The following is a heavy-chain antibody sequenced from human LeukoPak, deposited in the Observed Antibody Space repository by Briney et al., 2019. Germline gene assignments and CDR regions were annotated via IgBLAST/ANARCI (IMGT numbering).Heavy chain of an antibody. Sequence: SETLSLTCSVSGGSLNYYYWSWIRQPAGKGLELIGRVASSGSTNYNPSLRSRATMSVDKTKNQFSLTLTAVTAADTAVYYCAREGRTGDYEGYWGPGTLVTVSS. J-gene: IGHJ4*02. CDR3: AREGRTGDYEGY. V-gene: IGHV4-4*07. CDR2: VASSGST. CDR1: GGSLNYYY. D-gene: IGHD4-17*01.